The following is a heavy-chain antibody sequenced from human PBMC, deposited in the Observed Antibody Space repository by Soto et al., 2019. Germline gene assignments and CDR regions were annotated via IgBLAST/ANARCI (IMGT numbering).Heavy chain of an antibody. Sequence: RGESLKISCEASGYMFPIYHISWVRQMPGKGLEWVGKIDPSDSRTMYRPSSRARITISVDKSINTAYLEWGRLKASDTAMDYCARHVSNGHCDFWGQGTHATAS. CDR3: ARHVSNGHCDF. V-gene: IGHV5-10-1*01. CDR2: IDPSDSRT. D-gene: IGHD2-8*01. J-gene: IGHJ4*02. CDR1: GYMFPIYH.